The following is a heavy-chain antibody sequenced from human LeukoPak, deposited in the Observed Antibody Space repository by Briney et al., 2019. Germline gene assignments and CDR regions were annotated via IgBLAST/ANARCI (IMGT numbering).Heavy chain of an antibody. CDR2: IYSGGST. D-gene: IGHD3-10*01. V-gene: IGHV3-53*01. CDR1: GFTVSSNY. Sequence: GGSLRLSCAASGFTVSSNYMSWVRQAPGKGLEWVSVIYSGGSTYYADSVKGRFTISRDNSKNTLYLQMNSLRAEDTAVYYCASRHGSGSDDAFDIWGQGTMVTVSS. J-gene: IGHJ3*02. CDR3: ASRHGSGSDDAFDI.